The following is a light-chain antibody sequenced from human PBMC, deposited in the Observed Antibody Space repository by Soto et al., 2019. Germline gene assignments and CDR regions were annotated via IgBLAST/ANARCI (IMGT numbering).Light chain of an antibody. CDR3: QQYNDWPLT. CDR1: QSVSSN. CDR2: GAF. J-gene: IGKJ1*01. V-gene: IGKV3-15*01. Sequence: EIVMTQSPVTLSVSPGERVTFSFRASQSVSSNLAWYQQKPGQAPSLLIYGAFTRATGIPARFSGTGSGTEFTLTISSLQSEDFALYYCQQYNDWPLTFGQGTTGDIK.